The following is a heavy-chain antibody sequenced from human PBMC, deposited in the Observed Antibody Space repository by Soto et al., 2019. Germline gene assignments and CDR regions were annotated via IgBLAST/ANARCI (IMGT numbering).Heavy chain of an antibody. CDR2: IYYSGST. CDR3: ARGYSYGHTLVSYYFDY. D-gene: IGHD5-18*01. Sequence: PSETLSLTCTVSGGSISSGDYYWSWIRQPPGKGLEWIGYIYYSGSTYYNPSLKSRVTISVDTSKNQFSLKLSSATAADTAVYYCARGYSYGHTLVSYYFDYWGQGTLVTVSS. V-gene: IGHV4-30-4*01. J-gene: IGHJ4*02. CDR1: GGSISSGDYY.